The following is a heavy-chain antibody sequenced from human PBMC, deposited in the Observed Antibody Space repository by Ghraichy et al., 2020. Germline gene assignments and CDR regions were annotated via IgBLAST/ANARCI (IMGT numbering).Heavy chain of an antibody. CDR2: INYDGSST. D-gene: IGHD3-16*01. V-gene: IGHV3-74*01. Sequence: GASLNISCAASGFAFSSYWMQWVRQAPGKGLVWVARINYDGSSTTTDYADSYADSVKGRFTISRDNAKNTVYLQMNSLRVEDTAVYYCTRSVDLWSCAYAPWGQGTLVTVSS. J-gene: IGHJ5*02. CDR3: TRSVDLWSCAYAP. CDR1: GFAFSSYW.